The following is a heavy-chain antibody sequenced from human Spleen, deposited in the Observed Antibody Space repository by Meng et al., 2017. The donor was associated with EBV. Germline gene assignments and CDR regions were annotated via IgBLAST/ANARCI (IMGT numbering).Heavy chain of an antibody. CDR2: IYHSGST. Sequence: QVQLQESGPGLVQPSQXLSLICAVSGGSISIGGHYWGWIRQSPGKGLEWIGYIYHSGSTYYNPSLESRITISVDTSKNQFYLHLNSMTAADTAMYYCARTDPQCSGTSGFFDFWGQGTLVTVSS. CDR1: GGSISIGGHY. V-gene: IGHV4-30-4*01. J-gene: IGHJ4*03. D-gene: IGHD2-2*01. CDR3: ARTDPQCSGTSGFFDF.